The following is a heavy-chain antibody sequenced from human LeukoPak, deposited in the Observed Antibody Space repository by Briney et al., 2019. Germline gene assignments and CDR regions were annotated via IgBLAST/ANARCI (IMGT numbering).Heavy chain of an antibody. CDR1: GDSITSGSYY. V-gene: IGHV4-61*02. Sequence: SETLSLTCTVSGDSITSGSYYWSWIRQSAGKGLEWIGRIYNIGSTNYNPSLKSRLTISLDTSKNQVSLKLNSVTAADTAVYYCARTPTQHYYDSSGYYHRAFDIWGQGTMVTVSS. D-gene: IGHD3-22*01. J-gene: IGHJ3*02. CDR2: IYNIGST. CDR3: ARTPTQHYYDSSGYYHRAFDI.